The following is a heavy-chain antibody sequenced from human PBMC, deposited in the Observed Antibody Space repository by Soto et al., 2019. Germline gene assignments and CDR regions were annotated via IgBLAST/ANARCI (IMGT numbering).Heavy chain of an antibody. CDR1: GFSLSDYW. Sequence: EVQLVESGGGLVQPGGTLRLSCEASGFSLSDYWMNWVRQAPGKGLEWVAIIKQDGSDRYYVESVKGRFTISRDNAKNSLYLQMSSLREEDTALYYCARGRGWYLDYWGQGILVPVSS. V-gene: IGHV3-7*01. CDR3: ARGRGWYLDY. CDR2: IKQDGSDR. D-gene: IGHD6-19*01. J-gene: IGHJ4*02.